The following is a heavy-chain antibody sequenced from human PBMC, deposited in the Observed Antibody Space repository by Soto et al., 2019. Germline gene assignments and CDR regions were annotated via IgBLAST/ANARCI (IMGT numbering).Heavy chain of an antibody. CDR2: ISSSSSYI. J-gene: IGHJ6*02. CDR3: AREGVQHGSGPYYYYGMDV. V-gene: IGHV3-21*01. CDR1: GFTFSSYS. D-gene: IGHD3-10*01. Sequence: EVPLVESGGGLVKPGGSLRLSCAASGFTFSSYSMNWVRQAPGKGLEWVSSISSSSSYIYYADSVKGRFTISRDNAKNSLYLQKNSLRAEDTAVYYCAREGVQHGSGPYYYYGMDVWGQGTTVTVSS.